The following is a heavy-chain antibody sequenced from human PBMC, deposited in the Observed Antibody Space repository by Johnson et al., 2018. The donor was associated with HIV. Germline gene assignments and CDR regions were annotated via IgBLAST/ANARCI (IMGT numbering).Heavy chain of an antibody. CDR2: ISWDGGST. CDR1: GFTFDDYA. Sequence: VQLVESGGVVVQPGGSLRLSCAASGFTFDDYAMHWVRQAPGKGLEWVSLISWDGGSTYYADSVKGRFTISRDNSKNSLYLQMNSLRAEDTALYYCANGHYEDMSGYWAAFDIWGQGTMVTVSS. V-gene: IGHV3-43D*03. D-gene: IGHD3-22*01. J-gene: IGHJ3*02. CDR3: ANGHYEDMSGYWAAFDI.